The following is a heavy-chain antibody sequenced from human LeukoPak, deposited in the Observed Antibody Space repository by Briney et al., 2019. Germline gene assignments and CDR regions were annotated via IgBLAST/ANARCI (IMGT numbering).Heavy chain of an antibody. CDR1: GFIFSSYS. V-gene: IGHV3-21*01. J-gene: IGHJ3*02. CDR3: ARVRDGYKSPFDI. CDR2: ISSSSNYI. Sequence: GGSLRLSCAASGFIFSSYSMNWVRQAPGKGLEWVSSISSSSNYIYYADSMKGRLTISRDNAKNSLYLQMNSLRAEDTAVYYCARVRDGYKSPFDIWGQGTMVTVSS. D-gene: IGHD5-24*01.